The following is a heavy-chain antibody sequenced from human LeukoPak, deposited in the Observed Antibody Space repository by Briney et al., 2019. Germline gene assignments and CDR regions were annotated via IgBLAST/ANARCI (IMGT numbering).Heavy chain of an antibody. CDR3: AREMFGSGSDPDF. CDR1: GFNFNTYA. Sequence: PGRSLTLFCAASGFNFNTYAMHWVRQAPGQGLEWVALIWHDGSHKFYSNSVRGQFTISRDNSKNTVYLQMNNLRPEDTAVYYCAREMFGSGSDPDFWGQGTLVTVSS. D-gene: IGHD3-10*01. J-gene: IGHJ4*02. CDR2: IWHDGSHK. V-gene: IGHV3-33*01.